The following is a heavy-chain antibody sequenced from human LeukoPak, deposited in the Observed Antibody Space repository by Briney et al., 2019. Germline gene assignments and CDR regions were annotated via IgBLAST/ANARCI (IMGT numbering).Heavy chain of an antibody. CDR2: ISSSSSYI. D-gene: IGHD3-9*01. V-gene: IGHV3-21*01. J-gene: IGHJ4*02. CDR3: AREYYDILTGYYNFDY. CDR1: GFTFSSYS. Sequence: PGGSLRLSCAASGFTFSSYSMNWVRQAPGKGLEWVSSISSSSSYIYYADSVKGRFTISRDNAKNSLYLQMNSLRAEDTAVYYCAREYYDILTGYYNFDYWGQGTLVTVSS.